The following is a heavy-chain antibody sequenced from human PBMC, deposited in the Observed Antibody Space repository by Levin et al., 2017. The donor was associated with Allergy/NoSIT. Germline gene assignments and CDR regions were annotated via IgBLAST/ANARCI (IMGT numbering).Heavy chain of an antibody. V-gene: IGHV4-59*01. CDR2: IFYSGST. Sequence: KPSETLSLTCNVSGGSINSYYWSWIRQPPGKGLEWIGYIFYSGSTNYNPSLESRVTLSVDTPNNQFSLKLGSVTAADTAIYYCASGARQASGGWHFDYWGQGTLVTVSS. CDR3: ASGARQASGGWHFDY. D-gene: IGHD6-19*01. CDR1: GGSINSYY. J-gene: IGHJ4*02.